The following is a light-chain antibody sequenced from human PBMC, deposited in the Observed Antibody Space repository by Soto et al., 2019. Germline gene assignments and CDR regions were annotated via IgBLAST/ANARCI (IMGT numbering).Light chain of an antibody. Sequence: QSVLTQPPSASGSPGQSVTISCTGTSSDVGGYNYVSWYQQHPGRAPRLMIYEVNKRPSGVPDRFSGSKSGDTASLTVSGLQAEDEAYYYCYSYAGSHNVFGTGTKLTVL. CDR3: YSYAGSHNV. CDR1: SSDVGGYNY. J-gene: IGLJ1*01. V-gene: IGLV2-8*01. CDR2: EVN.